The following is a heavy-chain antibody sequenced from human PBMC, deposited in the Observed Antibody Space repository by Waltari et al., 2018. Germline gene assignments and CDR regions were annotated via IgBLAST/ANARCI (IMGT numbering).Heavy chain of an antibody. V-gene: IGHV4-61*02. D-gene: IGHD6-19*01. CDR1: GGSISSGSYY. CDR3: ARDPGSGSGWYISWFDP. Sequence: QVQLQESGPGLVKPSQTLSLTCTVSGGSISSGSYYWSWIRQPAGKGLEWIGRIYTSGSTNYNPSLKSRVTISVDTSKNQFSLKLSSVTAADTAVYYCARDPGSGSGWYISWFDPWGQGTLVTVSS. CDR2: IYTSGST. J-gene: IGHJ5*02.